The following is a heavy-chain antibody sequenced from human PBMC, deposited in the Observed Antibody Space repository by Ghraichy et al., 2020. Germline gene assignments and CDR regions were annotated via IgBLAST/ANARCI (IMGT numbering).Heavy chain of an antibody. J-gene: IGHJ4*02. D-gene: IGHD2-21*01. CDR3: ARELAYCGGDCYYPLGY. V-gene: IGHV1-18*01. Sequence: ASVKVSCKASGYTLTNYGITWVRQAPGQGLEWMGWISGYTANTTYAQNFQGRVTLTADTSTSTAYMELRSLRSDDTAVYYCARELAYCGGDCYYPLGYWGQGTLVSVAS. CDR2: ISGYTANT. CDR1: GYTLTNYG.